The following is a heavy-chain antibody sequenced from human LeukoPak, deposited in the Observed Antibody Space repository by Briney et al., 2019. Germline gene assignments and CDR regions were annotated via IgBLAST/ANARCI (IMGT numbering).Heavy chain of an antibody. J-gene: IGHJ5*02. V-gene: IGHV4-59*01. Sequence: SETLSLTCTVSGGSISSYYWSWIRQPPGKGLEWIGYIYYSGSTNYNPSLKSRVTISVDTSKNQFSLKLSSVTAADTAVYYCERLLRDWFDPWGQGTLVTVSS. D-gene: IGHD2-15*01. CDR2: IYYSGST. CDR3: ERLLRDWFDP. CDR1: GGSISSYY.